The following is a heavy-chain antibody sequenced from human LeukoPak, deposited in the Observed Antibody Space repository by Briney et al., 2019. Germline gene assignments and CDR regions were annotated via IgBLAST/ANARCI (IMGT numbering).Heavy chain of an antibody. J-gene: IGHJ4*02. V-gene: IGHV3-20*01. Sequence: AGGSLRLSCAASGFTFDDYGMSWVRQAPGKGLEWVSGINWNGGSTGYADSVKGRFTISRDNAKNSLYLQMNSLRAEDTALYHCARVLQYYDILTGPSDCWGQGTLVTVSS. CDR2: INWNGGST. CDR1: GFTFDDYG. D-gene: IGHD3-9*01. CDR3: ARVLQYYDILTGPSDC.